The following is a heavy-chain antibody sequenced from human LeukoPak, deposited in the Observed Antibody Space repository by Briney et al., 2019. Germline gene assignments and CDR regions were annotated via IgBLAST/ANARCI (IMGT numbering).Heavy chain of an antibody. CDR3: ERGYSGYDYGYFDY. Sequence: SVKVSCKASGGTFSSYAISWVRQAPGQGLEWMGRIIPIFGIANYAQKFQGRVTITADKSTSTAYMELSSLRSEDTAVYYCERGYSGYDYGYFDYWGQGTLVTVSS. V-gene: IGHV1-69*04. D-gene: IGHD5-12*01. CDR1: GGTFSSYA. J-gene: IGHJ4*02. CDR2: IIPIFGIA.